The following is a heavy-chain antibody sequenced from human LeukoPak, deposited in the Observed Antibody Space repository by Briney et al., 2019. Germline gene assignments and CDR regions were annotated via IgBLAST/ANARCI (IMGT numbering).Heavy chain of an antibody. CDR1: GYTFTSYG. CDR2: ISAYNGNT. CDR3: ARDGRINHYDSSGYYYFVGELDY. D-gene: IGHD3-22*01. J-gene: IGHJ4*02. Sequence: ASVKVPCKASGYTFTSYGISWGRQAPGQGLEWMGWISAYNGNTNYAQKLQGRVTMTTDTSTSTAYMELRSLRSDDTAVYYCARDGRINHYDSSGYYYFVGELDYWGQGSLVTVSS. V-gene: IGHV1-18*01.